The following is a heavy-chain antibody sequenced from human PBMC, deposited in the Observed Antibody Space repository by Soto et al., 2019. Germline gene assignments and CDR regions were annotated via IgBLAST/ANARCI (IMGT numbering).Heavy chain of an antibody. CDR3: ARCRDAFGFDS. D-gene: IGHD2-15*01. J-gene: IGHJ4*02. CDR2: IHYRGRT. Sequence: SETLSLTCHVSGGSINSGGYYWGWIRQHPGKGLEWIGYIHYRGRTSYNPSLNNRGSILXXXSXHXFXLXXXAVTXADTAVYYCARCRDAFGFDSWGPGTLVTVSP. CDR1: GGSINSGGYY. V-gene: IGHV4-31*03.